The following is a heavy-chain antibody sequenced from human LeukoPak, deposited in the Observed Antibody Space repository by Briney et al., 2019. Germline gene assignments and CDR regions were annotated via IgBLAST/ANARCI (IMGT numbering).Heavy chain of an antibody. Sequence: GGSLRLSCAASGFTFSNYGMSWVRQAPGKGLEWVPALSRGGSSTYYADSVKGRFTISRDNSKNTLYLQMNSLRAEDTAVYYCARDLGQYYDTSDNWFDPWGQGTLVTVSS. V-gene: IGHV3-23*01. D-gene: IGHD3-22*01. CDR3: ARDLGQYYDTSDNWFDP. CDR1: GFTFSNYG. J-gene: IGHJ5*02. CDR2: LSRGGSST.